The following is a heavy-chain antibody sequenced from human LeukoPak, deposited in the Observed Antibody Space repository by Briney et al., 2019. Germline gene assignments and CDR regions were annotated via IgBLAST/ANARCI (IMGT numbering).Heavy chain of an antibody. J-gene: IGHJ5*02. Sequence: GGSLRLSCAASGFTFSYHALHWVRQAPGKGLQWLTVISYDGRNEYYADSVTGRFTISRDNSKNTVFLQLNSLRVEDAAIYYCAKEPGPWGQGTLVTVSS. CDR2: ISYDGRNE. D-gene: IGHD1-14*01. CDR1: GFTFSYHA. V-gene: IGHV3-30*04. CDR3: AKEPGP.